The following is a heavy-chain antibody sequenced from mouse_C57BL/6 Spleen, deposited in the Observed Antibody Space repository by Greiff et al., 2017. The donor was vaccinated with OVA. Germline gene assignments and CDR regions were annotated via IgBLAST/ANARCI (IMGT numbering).Heavy chain of an antibody. V-gene: IGHV5-9-1*02. CDR3: TRAPARYGSSYYAMDY. CDR1: GFTFSSYA. D-gene: IGHD1-1*01. J-gene: IGHJ4*01. CDR2: ISSGGDYI. Sequence: EVKLVESGEGLVKPGGSLKLSCAASGFTFSSYAMSWVRQTPEKRLEWVAYISSGGDYIYYADTVKGRFTISRDNARHTLYLQMSSLKSEDTAMYYCTRAPARYGSSYYAMDYWGQGTSVTVSS.